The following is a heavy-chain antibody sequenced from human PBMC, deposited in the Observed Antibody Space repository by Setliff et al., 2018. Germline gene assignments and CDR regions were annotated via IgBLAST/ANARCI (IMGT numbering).Heavy chain of an antibody. CDR2: ISPYNGDT. D-gene: IGHD3-3*01. V-gene: IGHV1-18*01. Sequence: ASVKVSCKASGYIFNTFGISWVRRAPGQGLEGIGWISPYNGDTKYAQKLQDRVTMTIDTSTSTAYVEVRSLRSDDTAVYYCVREGLSFGPGCCPNWLDPWGQGTLVTVSS. J-gene: IGHJ5*02. CDR1: GYIFNTFG. CDR3: VREGLSFGPGCCPNWLDP.